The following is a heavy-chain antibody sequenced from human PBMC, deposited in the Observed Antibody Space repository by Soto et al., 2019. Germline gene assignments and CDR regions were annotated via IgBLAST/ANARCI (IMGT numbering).Heavy chain of an antibody. CDR1: GDGVSSNSSG. J-gene: IGHJ4*01. CDR3: ARGEQYSGRIFDY. V-gene: IGHV6-1*01. Sequence: PSRTLSLTCTITGDGVSSNSSGWSWVRQSPSRGLEWLGRTYYRSKWYYEYAVSVRGRITINPDTSKNQYSLQLNSVTPEDTAVYFCARGEQYSGRIFDYWGQGTLVTVS. CDR2: TYYRSKWYY. D-gene: IGHD1-26*01.